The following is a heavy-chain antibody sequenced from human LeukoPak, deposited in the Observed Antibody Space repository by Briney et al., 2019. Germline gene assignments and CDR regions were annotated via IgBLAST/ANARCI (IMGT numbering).Heavy chain of an antibody. J-gene: IGHJ4*02. D-gene: IGHD3-9*01. CDR3: AIFPGY. Sequence: GGSLRLSCAASGIIFSNYAVSWVRQAPGKGLEWVSSIGKSGDETYYTDSVKGRFTISRDNSKNTVFLQMSSLRVEDTAVYYCAIFPGYWGQGTLVTVAS. CDR2: IGKSGDET. V-gene: IGHV3-23*01. CDR1: GIIFSNYA.